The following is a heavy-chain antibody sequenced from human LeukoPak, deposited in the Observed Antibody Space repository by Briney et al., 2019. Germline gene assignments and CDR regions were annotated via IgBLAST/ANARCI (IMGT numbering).Heavy chain of an antibody. CDR3: ARDRGGYSGYGGD. Sequence: GRSLRPSCAASRFTSSIYAIHWVRHAPDKGLEWVAVISYDGSNKYYADSVKGRFTISRDNSKNTLYLQMNSLRAEDTAAYYCARDRGGYSGYGGDWGQGTLVTVSS. V-gene: IGHV3-30-3*01. D-gene: IGHD5-12*01. CDR2: ISYDGSNK. J-gene: IGHJ4*02. CDR1: RFTSSIYA.